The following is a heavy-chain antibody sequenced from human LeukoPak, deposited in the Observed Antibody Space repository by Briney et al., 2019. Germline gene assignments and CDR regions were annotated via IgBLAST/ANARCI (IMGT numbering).Heavy chain of an antibody. D-gene: IGHD4-17*01. CDR2: IWYDGSHK. CDR1: GFTFSSCG. V-gene: IGHV3-33*01. J-gene: IGHJ4*02. Sequence: GRSLRLSCAASGFTFSSCGMHWVRQAPGKGLEWVAVIWYDGSHKYHADSVKGRFTISRDNSKNTLYLEMNNLRVEDTAVYFCARGDLYGDYVILNWGQGTLATVSS. CDR3: ARGDLYGDYVILN.